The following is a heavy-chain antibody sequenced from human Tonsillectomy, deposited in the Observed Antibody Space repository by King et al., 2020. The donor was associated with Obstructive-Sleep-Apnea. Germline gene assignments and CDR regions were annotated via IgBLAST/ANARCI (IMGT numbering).Heavy chain of an antibody. CDR1: GGSISSSSYY. V-gene: IGHV4-39*07. Sequence: QLQESGPGLVKPSETLSLTCTVSGGSISSSSYYWGWIRQPPGKGLEWIGSIYYSGSTYYNPSLKSRVTISVDTSKNQFSLKLSSVTAADTAVYYCATRLRGDRNYGMDVWGQGTTVTVSS. CDR3: ATRLRGDRNYGMDV. J-gene: IGHJ6*02. CDR2: IYYSGST.